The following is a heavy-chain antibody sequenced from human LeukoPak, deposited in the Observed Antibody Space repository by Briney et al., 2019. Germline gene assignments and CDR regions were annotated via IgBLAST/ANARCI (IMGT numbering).Heavy chain of an antibody. D-gene: IGHD6-13*01. Sequence: GGSLRLSCAASGFTVSNNYMSWVRQAPGKGLEWVSVIYSGGSTYYADSVKGRFTISRDNSKNTLYLQMNSLRAEDTAVYYCARESSSSVEYFQHWGQGTLVTVSS. CDR3: ARESSSSVEYFQH. CDR2: IYSGGST. J-gene: IGHJ1*01. CDR1: GFTVSNNY. V-gene: IGHV3-66*01.